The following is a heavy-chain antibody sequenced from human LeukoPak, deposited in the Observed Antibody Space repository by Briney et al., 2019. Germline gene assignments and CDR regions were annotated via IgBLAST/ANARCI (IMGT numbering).Heavy chain of an antibody. V-gene: IGHV4-59*01. CDR1: GGSISSYY. Sequence: SETLSLTCTVSGGSISSYYWSWIRQPPGKGLEWIGYISYSGSTNYNPSLKSRATISVDTPKNQFSLKLSSVTAADTAVYYCARGSSGYSYGWGQGTLVTVSS. CDR2: ISYSGST. J-gene: IGHJ4*02. CDR3: ARGSSGYSYG. D-gene: IGHD5-18*01.